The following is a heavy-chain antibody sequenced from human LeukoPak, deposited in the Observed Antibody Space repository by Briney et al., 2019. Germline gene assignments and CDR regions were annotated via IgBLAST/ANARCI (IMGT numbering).Heavy chain of an antibody. J-gene: IGHJ5*02. CDR1: GGSISSYY. CDR2: IYYSGST. V-gene: IGHV4-59*01. D-gene: IGHD6-6*01. CDR3: ARDRMPYSSSSWFDP. Sequence: PSETLSLTCTVSGGSISSYYWSWIRQPPGKGLEWIGYIYYSGSTNYNPSLKSRVTTSVDTSKNQFSLKLSSVTAADTAVYYCARDRMPYSSSSWFDPWGQGTLVTVSS.